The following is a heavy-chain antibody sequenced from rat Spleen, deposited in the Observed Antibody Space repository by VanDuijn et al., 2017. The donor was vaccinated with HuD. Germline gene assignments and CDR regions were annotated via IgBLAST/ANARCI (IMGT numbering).Heavy chain of an antibody. J-gene: IGHJ3*01. CDR3: ATAGTRISRFAY. D-gene: IGHD1-4*01. V-gene: IGHV5S13*01. CDR1: GFTFSDYY. Sequence: EVQLVESGGGLVQPGRSLKLSCAASGFTFSDYYMAWVRQAPTKGLEWVASISPTGGSTYYPDSVKGRFTISRDNAKNTQYLQMDSLRSEDTATYYCATAGTRISRFAYWGQGTLVTVSS. CDR2: ISPTGGST.